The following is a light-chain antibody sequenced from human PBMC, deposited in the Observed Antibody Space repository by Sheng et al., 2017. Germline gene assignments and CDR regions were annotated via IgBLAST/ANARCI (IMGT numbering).Light chain of an antibody. CDR2: DAS. CDR1: RSVGGD. Sequence: DTVMTQSPATLSVSPGERATLSCRASRSVGGDLAWYQLTPGQAPRLLIYDASTRATGIPDRFSGSGSGTDFTLTISSLEPEDFAVYYCQQYGSFPITFGQGTRLDIK. V-gene: IGKV3D-15*01. J-gene: IGKJ5*01. CDR3: QQYGSFPIT.